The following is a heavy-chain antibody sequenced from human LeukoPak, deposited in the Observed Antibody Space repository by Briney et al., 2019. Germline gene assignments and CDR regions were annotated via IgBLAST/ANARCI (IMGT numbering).Heavy chain of an antibody. CDR1: GYTFTDYY. CDR2: INPNSGGT. D-gene: IGHD3-10*01. J-gene: IGHJ4*02. V-gene: IGHV1-2*02. CDR3: ARESIYYYGSGSYSTTFDY. Sequence: GSSVTVSCKASGYTFTDYYMHWVRQAPGQGLEWMGWINPNSGGTYYAQQFQGRVTMTRDTSISTAYMELSRLTSDDTAVYYCARESIYYYGSGSYSTTFDYWGQGTLVPVSS.